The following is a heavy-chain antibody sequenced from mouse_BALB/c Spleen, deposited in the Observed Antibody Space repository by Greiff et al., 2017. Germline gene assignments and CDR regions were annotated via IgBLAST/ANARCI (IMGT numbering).Heavy chain of an antibody. CDR3: ARRVGGRMDY. J-gene: IGHJ4*01. V-gene: IGHV1S81*02. CDR1: GYTFTSYW. Sequence: QVQLQQSGAELVKPGASVKLSCKASGYTFTSYWMHWVKQRPGQGLEWIGEINPSNGRTNYNEKFKSKATLTVDKSSSTAYMQLSSLTSEDSAVYYCARRVGGRMDYWGQGTSVTVSS. CDR2: INPSNGRT.